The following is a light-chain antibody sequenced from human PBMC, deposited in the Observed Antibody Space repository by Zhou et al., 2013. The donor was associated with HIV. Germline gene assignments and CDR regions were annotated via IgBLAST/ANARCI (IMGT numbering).Light chain of an antibody. Sequence: DIVMTQSPLSLPVTPGEPASISCRSSQSLLHSNGYKYLDWYLQKPGQSPQLLIYLGSNRASGVPDRFSGSESGTDFTLRISRVEAGDVGVYCCMQALETPRTFGQGTKLEIK. CDR2: LGS. V-gene: IGKV2-28*01. CDR3: MQALETPRT. J-gene: IGKJ2*01. CDR1: QSLLHSNGYKY.